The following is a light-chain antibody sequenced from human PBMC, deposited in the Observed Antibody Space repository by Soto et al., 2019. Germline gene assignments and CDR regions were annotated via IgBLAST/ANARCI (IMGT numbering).Light chain of an antibody. CDR2: AAS. CDR3: QHLNDYRYT. CDR1: QGMSSY. V-gene: IGKV1-9*01. Sequence: DIQLTQSPSFLSASVGDRVTITCRASQGMSSYLAWYQHKPGKAPKLLIYAASTLQNGVPSSFSGSGSGTEFTLTISSLQPEDFATYYCQHLNDYRYTFGQGTKVEIK. J-gene: IGKJ2*01.